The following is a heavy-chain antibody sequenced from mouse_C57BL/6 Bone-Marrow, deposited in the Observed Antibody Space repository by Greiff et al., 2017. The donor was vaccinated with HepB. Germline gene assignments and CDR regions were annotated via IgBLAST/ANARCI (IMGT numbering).Heavy chain of an antibody. CDR2: IWSGGST. CDR1: GFSLTSYG. V-gene: IGHV2-2*01. J-gene: IGHJ4*01. D-gene: IGHD1-1*01. Sequence: VMLKESGPGLVQPSQSLSITCTVSGFSLTSYGVHWVRQSPGKGLEWLGVIWSGGSTDYNAAFISRLSISKDNSKSRVFFKMNSLQADDTAIYYWARSPLYGEAMDYWGQGTSVTVSS. CDR3: ARSPLYGEAMDY.